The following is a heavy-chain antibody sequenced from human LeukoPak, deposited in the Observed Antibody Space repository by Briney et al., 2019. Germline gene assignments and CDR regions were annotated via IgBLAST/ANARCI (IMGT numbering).Heavy chain of an antibody. CDR3: ARGGTSSGWYLAGVDFFDY. CDR2: IIPIFGTA. D-gene: IGHD6-19*01. J-gene: IGHJ4*02. V-gene: IGHV1-69*06. CDR1: GGTFSSYA. Sequence: ASVKVSCKASGGTFSSYAISWVRQAPGQGLEWMGGIIPIFGTANYAQKFQGRVTITAGKSTSTAYMELSRLRSDDTAVYYCARGGTSSGWYLAGVDFFDYWGQGTLVTVSS.